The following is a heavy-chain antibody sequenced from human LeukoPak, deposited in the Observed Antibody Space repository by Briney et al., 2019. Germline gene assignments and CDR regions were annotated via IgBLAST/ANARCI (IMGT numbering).Heavy chain of an antibody. CDR2: ISGDGDRT. CDR1: GINFNTYA. D-gene: IGHD5-12*01. V-gene: IGHV3-43*02. Sequence: GGSLRLSCAASGINFNTYAMHWVRQAPGKGLEWVSLISGDGDRTSYADSVKVRFTISRDNDKNSLYLQMNSLRIEDTALYYCAKDRGYEVVFDPWGQGTLVAVSS. J-gene: IGHJ5*02. CDR3: AKDRGYEVVFDP.